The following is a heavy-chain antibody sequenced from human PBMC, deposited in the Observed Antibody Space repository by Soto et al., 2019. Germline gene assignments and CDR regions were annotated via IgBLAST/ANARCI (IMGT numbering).Heavy chain of an antibody. Sequence: QVQLVQSGAEVKKTGSSVNVSCKASGGTFSNYAISWVRQAPGQGLEWMGGIIPIFHTANYAQKFQGRVTSTSDKSTSTAYMERMSLRSEDTAVYYCASGLGVQAGIRYYYYGMDFGGQGTTGTVSS. V-gene: IGHV1-69*06. CDR1: GGTFSNYA. D-gene: IGHD2-2*01. J-gene: IGHJ6*02. CDR2: IIPIFHTA. CDR3: ASGLGVQAGIRYYYYGMDF.